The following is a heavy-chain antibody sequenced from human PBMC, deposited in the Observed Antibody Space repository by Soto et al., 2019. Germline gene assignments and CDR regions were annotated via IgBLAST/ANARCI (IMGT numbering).Heavy chain of an antibody. J-gene: IGHJ6*02. CDR3: ARMGSSGVWVAPDYGIDV. CDR2: IIPIFGTA. Sequence: QVQLVQSGAEVKKPGSSVKVSCKASGGTFSSYAISWVRQAPGQGLEWMGGIIPIFGTANYAQKFQGRVTITADESTSTAYMELSSLRSEDTAVYYCARMGSSGVWVAPDYGIDVCGQGTTVTVSS. CDR1: GGTFSSYA. V-gene: IGHV1-69*01. D-gene: IGHD6-6*01.